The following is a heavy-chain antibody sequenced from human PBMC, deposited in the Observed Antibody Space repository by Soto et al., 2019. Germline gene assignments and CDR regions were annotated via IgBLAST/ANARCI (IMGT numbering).Heavy chain of an antibody. CDR1: GDSYSISTYS. CDR3: AGMPYTSGLRFDP. CDR2: IYQSGVT. V-gene: IGHV4-30-2*01. Sequence: SETLSLTCNMSGDSYSISTYSWSWIRQPPGKALQWIGFIYQSGVTSYNPSLASRVSISLDRSNNQCSLKLKSVTAADTAVYFCAGMPYTSGLRFDPWGPGTLVTVAS. J-gene: IGHJ5*02. D-gene: IGHD6-19*01.